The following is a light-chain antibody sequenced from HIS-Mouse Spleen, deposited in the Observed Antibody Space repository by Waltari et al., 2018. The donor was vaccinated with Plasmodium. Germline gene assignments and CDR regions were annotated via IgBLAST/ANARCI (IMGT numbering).Light chain of an antibody. V-gene: IGKV3-11*01. J-gene: IGKJ4*01. CDR2: DAS. Sequence: EIVLTQSPATLSLSPGERATLPCRASQSFSSYLAWYQQKPGQAPRLPIYDASNRATGIPARFSGSGSGTDFTLTISSLEPEDFAVYYCQQRSNWPSLTFGGGTKVEIK. CDR3: QQRSNWPSLT. CDR1: QSFSSY.